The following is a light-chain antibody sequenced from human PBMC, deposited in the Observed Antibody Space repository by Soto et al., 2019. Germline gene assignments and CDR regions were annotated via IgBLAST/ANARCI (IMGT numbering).Light chain of an antibody. V-gene: IGKV3-20*01. CDR1: QTFSNSF. CDR3: QQCGSSST. CDR2: GAS. J-gene: IGKJ5*01. Sequence: ELVWTQSPGTLSLSPGERATLSCRASQTFSNSFLSWFQQIPGQAPRLLIYGASMRATGIPDRFSGSGSGTDFTLTISRLEPEDFAVYYCQQCGSSSTFGQGTRLEI.